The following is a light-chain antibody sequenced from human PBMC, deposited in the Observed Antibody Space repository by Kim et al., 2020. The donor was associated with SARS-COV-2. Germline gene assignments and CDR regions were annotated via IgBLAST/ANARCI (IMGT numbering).Light chain of an antibody. CDR1: SANIGSNY. Sequence: FMLTQPPSASEAPGQTVTISCTRSSANIGSNYVYWYQHLPGSAPTILIYEDNQRPSGVPDRFSGSIYTTSTSLSISVFRPEAEADSYCSRQSYHSSRSVFGGRTQVTVL. CDR2: EDN. J-gene: IGLJ7*01. V-gene: IGLV6-57*03. CDR3: QSYHSSRSV.